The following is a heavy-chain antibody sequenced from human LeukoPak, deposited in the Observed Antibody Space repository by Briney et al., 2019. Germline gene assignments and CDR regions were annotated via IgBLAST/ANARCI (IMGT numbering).Heavy chain of an antibody. V-gene: IGHV3-11*01. CDR1: GFTFSDYY. D-gene: IGHD3-3*01. CDR2: ISSSGSTI. Sequence: GGSLRLSCAASGFTFSDYYMSWIRQAPGKGLEWVSYISSSGSTIYYADSVKGRFTISRDNAKNSLYLQMNSLRAEDTALYYCAKDKDRTIFGVVKPDSWGQGALVTVSS. J-gene: IGHJ4*02. CDR3: AKDKDRTIFGVVKPDS.